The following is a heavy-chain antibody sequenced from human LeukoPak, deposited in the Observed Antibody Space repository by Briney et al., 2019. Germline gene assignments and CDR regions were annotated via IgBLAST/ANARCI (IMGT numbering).Heavy chain of an antibody. J-gene: IGHJ1*01. CDR2: IKSDGGI. CDR1: GFTFSSYW. CDR3: ARAPSEIGGYYPEYFRH. D-gene: IGHD3-22*01. V-gene: IGHV3-74*01. Sequence: GGSLRLSCAASGFTFSSYWMHWVRQAPGKGLVWVSRIKSDGGINYADSVKGRFTISRDNAKNTVSLQMNSLRAEDTGVYFCARAPSEIGGYYPEYFRHWGQGTLVTVSS.